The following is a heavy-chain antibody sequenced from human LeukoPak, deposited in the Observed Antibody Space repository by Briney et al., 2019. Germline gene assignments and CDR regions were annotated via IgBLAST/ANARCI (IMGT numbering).Heavy chain of an antibody. D-gene: IGHD2-2*01. J-gene: IGHJ6*03. V-gene: IGHV3-30-3*01. CDR1: GFTFSSYA. CDR2: ISDDGINK. Sequence: TGGSLRLSCAASGFTFSSYAMHWVRQAPGKGLERVAVISDDGINKNYVDSVQGRFTISRDNSENTLYLQMNYLRVEDTAVYYCARDSGYQLLSGYYYYMDVWGKGTTVTVSS. CDR3: ARDSGYQLLSGYYYYMDV.